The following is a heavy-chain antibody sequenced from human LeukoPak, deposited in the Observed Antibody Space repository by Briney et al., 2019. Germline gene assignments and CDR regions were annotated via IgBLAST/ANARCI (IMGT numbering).Heavy chain of an antibody. Sequence: GGSLRLSCAASGFTFSDYYMSWIRQAPGKGLEWVSYISTSGSTIYYADSVKGRSTISRDNAKNSLYLQMNSLRAEDTAVYYCARDPYSSSYFDYWGQGTLVTVSS. J-gene: IGHJ4*02. V-gene: IGHV3-11*04. D-gene: IGHD6-6*01. CDR3: ARDPYSSSYFDY. CDR1: GFTFSDYY. CDR2: ISTSGSTI.